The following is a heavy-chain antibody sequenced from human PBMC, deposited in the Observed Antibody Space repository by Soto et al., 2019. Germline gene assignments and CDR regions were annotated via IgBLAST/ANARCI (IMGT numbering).Heavy chain of an antibody. V-gene: IGHV4-4*02. J-gene: IGHJ5*02. CDR1: GGSISSSNW. CDR3: ATHEDIVVVAAATPGNDWFDP. CDR2: IYHSGST. Sequence: QVQLQESGPGLVKPSGTLSLTCAVSGGSISSSNWWSWVRQPPGKGLECIGAIYHSGSTNYTPSLKSRVTISVDKSKNQFSLKLSSVTAADTAVYYCATHEDIVVVAAATPGNDWFDPWGQGTLVTVSS. D-gene: IGHD2-2*01.